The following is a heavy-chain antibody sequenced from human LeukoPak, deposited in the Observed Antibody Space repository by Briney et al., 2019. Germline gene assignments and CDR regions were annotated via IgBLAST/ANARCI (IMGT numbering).Heavy chain of an antibody. J-gene: IGHJ1*01. V-gene: IGHV4-31*03. Sequence: SETLSLTCSVSGASITSTNYYWSWVRQVPGKGLEWIGYIYYSGRTYFNPPLRSRVSMSVDTSKSQFFLNLTSVTAADTAVYYCARVVPVPAEYFRHWGQGTLVTVSS. CDR2: IYYSGRT. CDR3: ARVVPVPAEYFRH. CDR1: GASITSTNYY.